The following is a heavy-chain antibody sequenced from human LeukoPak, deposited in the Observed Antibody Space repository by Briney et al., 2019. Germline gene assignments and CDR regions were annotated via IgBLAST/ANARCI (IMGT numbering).Heavy chain of an antibody. CDR2: IWYDGSNK. J-gene: IGHJ4*02. CDR3: AKDSCGGDCYPYYFDY. CDR1: GFTFSSYG. Sequence: GGSLRLSCAASGFTFSSYGMHWVRQAPGKGLEWVAVIWYDGSNKYYADSVKGRFTISRDNSKNTLYLQMNSLRAEDTAVYYCAKDSCGGDCYPYYFDYWGQGTLVTVSS. D-gene: IGHD2-21*02. V-gene: IGHV3-30*02.